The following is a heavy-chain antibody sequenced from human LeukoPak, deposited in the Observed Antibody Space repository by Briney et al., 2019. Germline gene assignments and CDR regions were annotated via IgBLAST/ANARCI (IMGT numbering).Heavy chain of an antibody. CDR3: ARSRDAYILGH. CDR2: IYDSGST. D-gene: IGHD5-24*01. Sequence: PSETLSLTCTVSGVSISGYYWTWIRQPPGKGLEWIGYIYDSGSTNQNPSLKSRVPISLDTSKNQFSLKLNSVTTADTAVYYCARSRDAYILGHWGQGILVTVSS. V-gene: IGHV4-59*01. CDR1: GVSISGYY. J-gene: IGHJ4*02.